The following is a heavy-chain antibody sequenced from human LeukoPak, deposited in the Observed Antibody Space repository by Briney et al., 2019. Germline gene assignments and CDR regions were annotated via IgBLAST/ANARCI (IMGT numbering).Heavy chain of an antibody. CDR1: GYTFTSYG. V-gene: IGHV1-18*01. CDR3: ARVGYCTNGVCYRYYMDV. J-gene: IGHJ6*03. Sequence: AAVKVSCKASGYTFTSYGISWVRQAPGQGLEWMGWISAYNGNTNYAQKLQGRVTMTTDTSTSTAYMELRSLRPDDTAVYYCARVGYCTNGVCYRYYMDVWGKGTTVTVSS. D-gene: IGHD2-8*01. CDR2: ISAYNGNT.